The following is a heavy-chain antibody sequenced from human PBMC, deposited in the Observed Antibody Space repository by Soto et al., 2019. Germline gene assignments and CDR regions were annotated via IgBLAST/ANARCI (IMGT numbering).Heavy chain of an antibody. D-gene: IGHD5-18*01. CDR2: INPSGGGT. J-gene: IGHJ4*02. CDR1: GYTFTSYY. CDR3: ARVDGYSYGYSSYLFDY. Sequence: ASVKVSCKASGYTFTSYYIHWVRQAPGQGLEWMGIINPSGGGTSYAQKFQGRVTMTTDKSTSTAYMELSSLRSEDTAVYYCARVDGYSYGYSSYLFDYWGQGSLVTVSS. V-gene: IGHV1-46*01.